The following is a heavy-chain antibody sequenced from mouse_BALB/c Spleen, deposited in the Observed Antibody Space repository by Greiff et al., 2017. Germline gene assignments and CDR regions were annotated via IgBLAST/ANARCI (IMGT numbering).Heavy chain of an antibody. Sequence: EVQGVESGGGLVKPGGSLKLSCAASGFTFSSYAMSWVRQTPEKRLEWVATISSGGSYTYYPDSVKGRFTISRDNAKNTLYLQMSSLRSEDTAMYYCARQGYRGYFDVWGAGTTVTVSS. J-gene: IGHJ1*01. V-gene: IGHV5-9-3*01. D-gene: IGHD3-2*02. CDR1: GFTFSSYA. CDR3: ARQGYRGYFDV. CDR2: ISSGGSYT.